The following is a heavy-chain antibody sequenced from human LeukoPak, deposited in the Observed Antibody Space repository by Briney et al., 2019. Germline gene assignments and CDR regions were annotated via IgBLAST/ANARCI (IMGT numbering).Heavy chain of an antibody. CDR3: ARGAHYYYYYMDV. J-gene: IGHJ6*03. CDR1: GGSISSSNW. Sequence: NSSETLSLTCAVSGGSISSSNWWSWVRQPPGKGLEWIGEIYHSGSTNYNPSLKSRVTISVDKSISTAYLQWSSLKASDTAMYYCARGAHYYYYYMDVWGKGTTVTVSS. CDR2: IYHSGST. V-gene: IGHV4-4*02.